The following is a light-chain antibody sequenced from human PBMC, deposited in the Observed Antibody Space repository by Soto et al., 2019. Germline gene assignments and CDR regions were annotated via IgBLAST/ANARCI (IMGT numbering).Light chain of an antibody. CDR1: SSNIGAGYD. Sequence: QSVLTQPPSVSGAPGQRVTISCTGSSSNIGAGYDVHWYQQLPGTAPKLLIYGNSNRPSGVPDRFSGSKSGTSASLAITGLQAEDEADYSCQSYASSLSGSYVFGNGTKLTVL. CDR3: QSYASSLSGSYV. V-gene: IGLV1-40*01. CDR2: GNS. J-gene: IGLJ1*01.